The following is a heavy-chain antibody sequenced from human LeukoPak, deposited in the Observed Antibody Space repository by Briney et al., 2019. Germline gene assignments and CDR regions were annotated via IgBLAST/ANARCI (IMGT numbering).Heavy chain of an antibody. D-gene: IGHD3-10*01. Sequence: PGGSLRLSCAASGFTFSSYSMNWVRQAPGKGLEWVSSISSSSSYIYYADSVKGRFTISRDNAKSSLYLQMNSLRAEDTAVYYCARDIAGSYYNGVDYWGQGTLVTVSS. V-gene: IGHV3-21*01. CDR1: GFTFSSYS. CDR2: ISSSSSYI. J-gene: IGHJ4*02. CDR3: ARDIAGSYYNGVDY.